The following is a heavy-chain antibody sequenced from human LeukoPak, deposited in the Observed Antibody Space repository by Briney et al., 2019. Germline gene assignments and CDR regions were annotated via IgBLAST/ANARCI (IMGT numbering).Heavy chain of an antibody. Sequence: PSETLSLTCTVSGGSISSYYWSWIRQPPGKGLEWIGYIYYSGSTNYNPSLKSRVTISVDTSKNQFSLKLSSVTAADTAVYYCATSYYDSSGYYYPFDYWGQGTLVTVSS. CDR1: GGSISSYY. V-gene: IGHV4-59*01. D-gene: IGHD3-22*01. CDR3: ATSYYDSSGYYYPFDY. J-gene: IGHJ4*02. CDR2: IYYSGST.